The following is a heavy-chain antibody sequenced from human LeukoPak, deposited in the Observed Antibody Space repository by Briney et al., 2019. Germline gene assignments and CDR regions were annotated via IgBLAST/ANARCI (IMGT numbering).Heavy chain of an antibody. J-gene: IGHJ5*02. D-gene: IGHD3-10*01. Sequence: GGSLRHSCAPPRFTSSRYSMNWVRPAPGRGREWGSYICSSSSTIYYADSVKGRLTISRDNAKNSLYLQMNSLRAEDTAVYYCARGAYGSESYSSNWFDPWGQGTLVTVSS. CDR2: ICSSSSTI. CDR3: ARGAYGSESYSSNWFDP. V-gene: IGHV3-48*01. CDR1: RFTSSRYS.